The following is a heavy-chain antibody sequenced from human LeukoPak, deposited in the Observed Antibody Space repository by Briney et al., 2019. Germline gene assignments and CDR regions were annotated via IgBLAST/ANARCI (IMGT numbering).Heavy chain of an antibody. CDR1: GFTFSSYE. CDR3: AKLAKYFYGSETYYFFEH. J-gene: IGHJ4*02. V-gene: IGHV3-7*01. D-gene: IGHD3-10*01. CDR2: IKQDGTEK. Sequence: PGGSLRLSCAASGFTFSSYEMNWVRQAPGKGLEWVANIKQDGTEKYYVDSVMGRFTISRDNAKNSLYLQMNSLRVEDTAMYYCAKLAKYFYGSETYYFFEHWGQGTPVTASS.